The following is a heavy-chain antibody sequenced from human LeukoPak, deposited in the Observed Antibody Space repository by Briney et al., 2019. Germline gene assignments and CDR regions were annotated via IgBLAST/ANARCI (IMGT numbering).Heavy chain of an antibody. CDR3: ARELKPAYYDFWSGYSNWFDP. CDR2: INPNSGGT. J-gene: IGHJ5*02. D-gene: IGHD3-3*01. V-gene: IGHV1-2*06. Sequence: SVKVSCKASGYTFTGYYMHWVRQAPGQGLEWMGRINPNSGGTNYAQKFQGRVTMTRDTSISTAYMELSRLRSDDTAVYYCARELKPAYYDFWSGYSNWFDPWGQGTLVTVSS. CDR1: GYTFTGYY.